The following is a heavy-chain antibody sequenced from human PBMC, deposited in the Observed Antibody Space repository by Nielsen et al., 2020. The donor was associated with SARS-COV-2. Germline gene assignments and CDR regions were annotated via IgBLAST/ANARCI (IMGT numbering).Heavy chain of an antibody. J-gene: IGHJ4*02. Sequence: GESLKISCTGSGLPFNSNEMNWVRQAPGKGLEWLSYISTTGDITYYADSVKGRFTISRDNAKNSLYLQMNSLRAEDTAVYYCAREGDFYYDSRGYYRLDWGQGTLVTVSS. CDR2: ISTTGDIT. CDR1: GLPFNSNE. CDR3: AREGDFYYDSRGYYRLD. D-gene: IGHD3-22*01. V-gene: IGHV3-48*03.